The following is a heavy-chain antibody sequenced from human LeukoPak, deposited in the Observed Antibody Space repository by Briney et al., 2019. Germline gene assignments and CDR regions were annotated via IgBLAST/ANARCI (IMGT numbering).Heavy chain of an antibody. V-gene: IGHV3-30*04. CDR1: GFTFSAST. CDR3: VGHSDY. Sequence: GGSLRLSCVASGFTFSASTMHWVRQAPGKGLEWVAVMSYDGFTKYYADSVKGRFTISRDNSKNTLYLQMNSLRPEDTAVYYCVGHSDYWGQGTLVTVSS. CDR2: MSYDGFTK. D-gene: IGHD3-16*01. J-gene: IGHJ4*02.